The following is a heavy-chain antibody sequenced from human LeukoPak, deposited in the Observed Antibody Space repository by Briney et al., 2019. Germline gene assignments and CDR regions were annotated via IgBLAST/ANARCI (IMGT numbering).Heavy chain of an antibody. CDR2: ISYDGSNK. CDR1: GFTFSSYG. Sequence: GGSLRLSCAASGFTFSSYGMHWVRQAPGKGLEWVAVISYDGSNKYYADSVKGRFTISSDNSKNTLYLQMNSLRAEDTAVYYCAKLPDLRYYDYWGQGTLVTVSS. CDR3: AKLPDLRYYDY. J-gene: IGHJ4*02. V-gene: IGHV3-30*18. D-gene: IGHD4-17*01.